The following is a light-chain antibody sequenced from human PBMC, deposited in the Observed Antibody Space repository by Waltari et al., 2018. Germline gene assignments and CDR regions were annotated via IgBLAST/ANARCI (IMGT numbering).Light chain of an antibody. V-gene: IGKV3-11*01. CDR3: QQRTDWPPLT. CDR2: DAS. CDR1: QSVGSY. Sequence: EIVLTQSPATLSLSPGERATLSCRASQSVGSYLAWYQQKPGQAPRLLISDASMRASGIPARFSGTGSGTDFTLTLSSLEPEDFAVYYCQQRTDWPPLTFGGGTKVEI. J-gene: IGKJ4*01.